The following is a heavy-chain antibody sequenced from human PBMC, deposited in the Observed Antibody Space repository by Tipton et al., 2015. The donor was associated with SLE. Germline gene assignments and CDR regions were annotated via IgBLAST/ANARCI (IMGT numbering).Heavy chain of an antibody. CDR3: ARGSLGYFDY. Sequence: SLRLSCAASGFTFSSYEMNWVRQAPGKGLEWVSYMSSSGSTIYYADSVQGRFTISRDNAKNSLYLQMNSLRAEDTAVYYCARGSLGYFDYWGQGTLVTVSS. D-gene: IGHD7-27*01. J-gene: IGHJ4*02. V-gene: IGHV3-48*03. CDR1: GFTFSSYE. CDR2: MSSSGSTI.